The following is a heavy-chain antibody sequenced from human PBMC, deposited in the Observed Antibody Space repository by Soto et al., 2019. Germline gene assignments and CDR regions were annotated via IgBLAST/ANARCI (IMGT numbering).Heavy chain of an antibody. Sequence: LSLTCTVSGGSVSSGSYYWSWIRQPPGKGLEWIGYIYYSGSTNYNPSLKSRVTISVDTSKNQFSLKLSSVAAADTAVYYCAGGPSSGWYYFDYWGQGTLVTVSS. J-gene: IGHJ4*02. V-gene: IGHV4-61*01. CDR1: GGSVSSGSYY. CDR3: AGGPSSGWYYFDY. CDR2: IYYSGST. D-gene: IGHD6-19*01.